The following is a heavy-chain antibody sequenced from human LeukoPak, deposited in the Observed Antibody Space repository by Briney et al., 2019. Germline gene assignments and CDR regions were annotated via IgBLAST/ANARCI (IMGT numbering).Heavy chain of an antibody. CDR3: ARVGVVPAALYYFDY. D-gene: IGHD2-2*01. CDR2: IYSGGST. Sequence: GGSLRLSCAASGFTVSSNYMSWVRQAPGPGLEWVSVIYSGGSTYYADSVKGRFTISRDNSKNTLYLQMNSLRAEDTAVYYCARVGVVPAALYYFDYWGQGTLVTVSS. CDR1: GFTVSSNY. V-gene: IGHV3-53*01. J-gene: IGHJ4*02.